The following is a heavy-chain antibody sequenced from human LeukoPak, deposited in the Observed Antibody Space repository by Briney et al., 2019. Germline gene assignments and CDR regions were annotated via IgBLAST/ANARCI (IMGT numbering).Heavy chain of an antibody. CDR1: GGSISSYY. D-gene: IGHD6-13*01. CDR3: ARAGAQQLLLWYFDL. CDR2: IYYSGST. J-gene: IGHJ2*01. V-gene: IGHV4-59*01. Sequence: SEPLSLTCTVSGGSISSYYWSWLRQPPGKGLEWTGYIYYSGSTNYNPSLKSRVTISVDTSKNQLSLKLSSVTAADTAVYYCARAGAQQLLLWYFDLWGRGTLVTVSS.